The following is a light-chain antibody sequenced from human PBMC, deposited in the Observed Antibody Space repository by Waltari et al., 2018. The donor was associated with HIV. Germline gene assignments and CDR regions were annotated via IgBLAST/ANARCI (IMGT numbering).Light chain of an antibody. CDR1: QNIGRS. V-gene: IGKV1-12*01. CDR2: EAS. J-gene: IGKJ2*01. CDR3: QQATTFPHT. Sequence: IQMTQSPSYVSESVGGGVSLSFRASQNIGRSLAWYQLKPGKAPKLVVYEASRLNDGVPARFHGTGSRSNFTLDINNLQSEDFATYVCQQATTFPHTFG.